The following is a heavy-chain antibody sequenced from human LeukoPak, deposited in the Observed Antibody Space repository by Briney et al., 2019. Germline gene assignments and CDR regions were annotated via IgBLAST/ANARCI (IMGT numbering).Heavy chain of an antibody. D-gene: IGHD2-15*01. Sequence: GGSLRLSCAASGFTFTNYAMTWVRQAPGMGLEWVSGISGSDSGTYYADSVKGRFTISRDNSRNTLYPQIDSLRAEDTAVYYCARLYCSGGSCYSVDYWGQGTLVTVSS. CDR3: ARLYCSGGSCYSVDY. CDR2: ISGSDSGT. J-gene: IGHJ4*02. CDR1: GFTFTNYA. V-gene: IGHV3-23*01.